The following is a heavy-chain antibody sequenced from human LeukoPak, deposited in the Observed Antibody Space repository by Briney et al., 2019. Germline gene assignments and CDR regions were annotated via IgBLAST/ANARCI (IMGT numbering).Heavy chain of an antibody. V-gene: IGHV3-53*01. Sequence: GGSLRLSCAASGFTVSSNFMSWVRQAPGKGLEWVSVILTAGKTYYADSVKGRFTISRDNAKNSLYLQMNSLRAEDTAVYYCARENYYDTRSFDYWGQGTLVTVSS. CDR2: ILTAGKT. CDR1: GFTVSSNF. J-gene: IGHJ4*02. D-gene: IGHD3-22*01. CDR3: ARENYYDTRSFDY.